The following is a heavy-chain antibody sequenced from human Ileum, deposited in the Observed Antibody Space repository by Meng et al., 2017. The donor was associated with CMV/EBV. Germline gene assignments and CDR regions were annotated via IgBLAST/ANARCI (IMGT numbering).Heavy chain of an antibody. CDR2: INNRGST. CDR3: ARASPQRRFLSY. CDR1: NSAFSDYY. V-gene: IGHV4-34*01. J-gene: IGHJ4*02. D-gene: IGHD3-3*01. Sequence: QVQLQQGGAGQLKPSEPLSLVCAVQNSAFSDYYWTWIRQSPGKGLEWIGEINNRGSTNYNPSLKSRVTISIDTSRNQFSLKLTSMTAADTAVYYCARASPQRRFLSYWGQGTLVTVSS.